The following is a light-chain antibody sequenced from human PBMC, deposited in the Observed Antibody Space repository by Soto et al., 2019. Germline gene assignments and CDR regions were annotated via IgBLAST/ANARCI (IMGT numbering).Light chain of an antibody. Sequence: DIQMTQSPSTLSASVGDRVTITCRASQSIRSWLAWYQQKPGKAPKVLIYDASSLESGVPSRFSGSGSGTEFPLTISSLQPDDFATYYCQHNNGYSWTFGQGTKGDIK. CDR1: QSIRSW. J-gene: IGKJ1*01. CDR3: QHNNGYSWT. CDR2: DAS. V-gene: IGKV1-5*01.